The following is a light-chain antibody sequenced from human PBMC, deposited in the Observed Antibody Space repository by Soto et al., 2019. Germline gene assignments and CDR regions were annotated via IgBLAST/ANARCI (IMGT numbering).Light chain of an antibody. J-gene: IGKJ2*01. V-gene: IGKV1-5*01. CDR1: QTINGR. CDR2: DVS. CDR3: QQYKVYPYT. Sequence: DIPMTQSPSTLSASIGDRVSITCRASQTINGRLAWYQQKPGRPPKLLIYDVSFLESGAPSRFSGSGSGTDFTLTISSLRPDDFATFYCQQYKVYPYTFGQGSTLDIQ.